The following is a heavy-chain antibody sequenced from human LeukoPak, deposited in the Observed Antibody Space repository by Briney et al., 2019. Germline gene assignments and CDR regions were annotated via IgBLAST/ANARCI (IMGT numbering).Heavy chain of an antibody. CDR3: ASLIHGIHCSSTSCTWFDP. CDR2: IYHSGST. V-gene: IGHV4-30-2*01. J-gene: IGHJ5*02. Sequence: SQTLSLTCTVSGGSISSGGYYWSWIRQPPGKGLEWIGYIYHSGSTYYNPSLKSRVTISVDRSKNQFSLKLSSVTAADTAVYYCASLIHGIHCSSTSCTWFDPWGQGSLVTVSS. CDR1: GGSISSGGYY. D-gene: IGHD2-2*01.